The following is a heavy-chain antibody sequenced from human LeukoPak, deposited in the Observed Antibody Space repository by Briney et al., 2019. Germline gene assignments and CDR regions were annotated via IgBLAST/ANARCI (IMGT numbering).Heavy chain of an antibody. Sequence: ASVKVSCKVSGYTLTELSLHWVRQAPGKGLEWMGGFDPEDGETIYAQKFQGRVTMTEDTSTDTAYMELSSLRSEDTAVYYCATTTLSWLRGWFDPWGQGTLVTVSS. D-gene: IGHD6-13*01. CDR3: ATTTLSWLRGWFDP. CDR1: GYTLTELS. CDR2: FDPEDGET. V-gene: IGHV1-24*01. J-gene: IGHJ5*02.